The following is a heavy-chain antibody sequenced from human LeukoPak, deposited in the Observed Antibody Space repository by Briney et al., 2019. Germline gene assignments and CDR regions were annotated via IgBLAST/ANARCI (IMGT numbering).Heavy chain of an antibody. V-gene: IGHV5-51*01. CDR1: GYRLTCFG. CDR3: ATWYEAFWGVPWKYYFDY. Sequence: GESPEISRNGSGYRLTCFGLARVRQVPGKGVEGMGIIYPGDSDNRYSPSYQGWVTISADKTISTGYQQWSSLQASDTGIYYCATWYEAFWGVPWKYYFDYWGQGTLVTVSS. J-gene: IGHJ4*02. CDR2: IYPGDSDN. D-gene: IGHD3-16*01.